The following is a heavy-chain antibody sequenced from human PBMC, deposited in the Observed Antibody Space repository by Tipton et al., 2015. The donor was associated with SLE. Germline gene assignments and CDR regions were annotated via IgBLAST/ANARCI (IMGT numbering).Heavy chain of an antibody. D-gene: IGHD3-3*01. Sequence: QLVQSGAEVRKPGASVKVSCKASGYTFTNYGISWVRQAPGQGLEWMGWISAKNGDTKFAQTFQDRVTLTTDTSTSTAYMELRSLRSDDTAVYYCARGNDFWSGADYWGQGTLVTVSS. V-gene: IGHV1-18*01. CDR2: ISAKNGDT. CDR3: ARGNDFWSGADY. CDR1: GYTFTNYG. J-gene: IGHJ4*02.